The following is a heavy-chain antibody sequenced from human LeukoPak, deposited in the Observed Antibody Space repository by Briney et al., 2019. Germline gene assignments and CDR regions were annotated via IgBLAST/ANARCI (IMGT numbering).Heavy chain of an antibody. V-gene: IGHV3-33*01. CDR3: ARDATTVRAFDI. CDR2: IWYDGSNK. D-gene: IGHD4-17*01. CDR1: GFTFSSYG. Sequence: GGSLRLSCAASGFTFSSYGMHWVRQAPGKGLEWVAVIWYDGSNKYYADSVKGRFTISRDSSKNTLYLQMNSLRAEDTAVYYCARDATTVRAFDIWGQGTMVTVSS. J-gene: IGHJ3*02.